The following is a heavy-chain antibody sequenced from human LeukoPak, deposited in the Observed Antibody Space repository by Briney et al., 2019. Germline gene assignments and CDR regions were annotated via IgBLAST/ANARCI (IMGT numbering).Heavy chain of an antibody. D-gene: IGHD3-22*01. Sequence: GGSLRLSCAASGFTFHDYAMHWVRQAPGKGLERVSSISSGSGYIDYEDSVKGRFTISRDNPRNSLHLQMNSLRADDTAVYYCARDRNNYDTTGSLGYGLDVWGQGTTVTVSS. CDR3: ARDRNNYDTTGSLGYGLDV. V-gene: IGHV3-21*01. J-gene: IGHJ6*02. CDR1: GFTFHDYA. CDR2: ISSGSGYI.